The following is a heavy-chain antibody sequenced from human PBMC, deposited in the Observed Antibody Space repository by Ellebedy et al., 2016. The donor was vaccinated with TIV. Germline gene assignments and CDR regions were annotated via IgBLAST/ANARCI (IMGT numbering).Heavy chain of an antibody. CDR3: AREEKRAPATNVYYYFGMDV. V-gene: IGHV3-72*01. J-gene: IGHJ6*02. D-gene: IGHD2-8*01. CDR2: TRDKASAYTT. Sequence: GESLKISCAAAGFSISDHYMDWVRQAPGKGLEWVGRTRDKASAYTTEYAASVKGRFTISRDDSKNSLYLQMSSLKTEDTAVYYCAREEKRAPATNVYYYFGMDVWGQGTTVTVSS. CDR1: GFSISDHY.